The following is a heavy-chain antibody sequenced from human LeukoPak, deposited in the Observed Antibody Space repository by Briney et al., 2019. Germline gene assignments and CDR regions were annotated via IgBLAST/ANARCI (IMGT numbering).Heavy chain of an antibody. V-gene: IGHV1-18*01. J-gene: IGHJ3*02. D-gene: IGHD3-22*01. CDR3: ASLKNYYDTSGYLVTDAFDI. Sequence: ASVKVSCKASGYTFTSYGISWVRQAPGQGLEWMGWISAYNGNTNYAQKLQGRVTMTTDTSTSTAYMELRSLRSDDTAVYYCASLKNYYDTSGYLVTDAFDIWGQGTMVTVSS. CDR2: ISAYNGNT. CDR1: GYTFTSYG.